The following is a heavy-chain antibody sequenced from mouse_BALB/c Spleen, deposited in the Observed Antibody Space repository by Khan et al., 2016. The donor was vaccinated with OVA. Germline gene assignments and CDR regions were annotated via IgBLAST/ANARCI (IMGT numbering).Heavy chain of an antibody. CDR1: GYTFTTYT. D-gene: IGHD2-14*01. CDR2: INPSSGYT. Sequence: VKLLESGAELARPGASVKMSCKASGYTFTTYTMHWVKQRPGQGLEWIGYINPSSGYTNYNQKFKGKATLTADKSSSKAYMQLSSLTSEDSAVYYCAKEGPYYRNDGWFAYWGQGTLVTVSA. J-gene: IGHJ3*01. V-gene: IGHV1-4*01. CDR3: AKEGPYYRNDGWFAY.